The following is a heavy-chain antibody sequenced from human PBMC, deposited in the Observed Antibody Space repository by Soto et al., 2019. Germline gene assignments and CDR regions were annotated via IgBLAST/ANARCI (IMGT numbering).Heavy chain of an antibody. D-gene: IGHD2-15*01. V-gene: IGHV4-59*01. CDR1: GGSISSYY. J-gene: IGHJ5*02. CDR3: ARERPRGYCSGGSCYGSWFDP. Sequence: PSETLSLTCTVSGGSISSYYWSWIRQPPGKGLEWIGYIYYSGSTNYNPSLKSRVTISVDTSKNQFSLKLSSVTAADTAVYYCARERPRGYCSGGSCYGSWFDPWGQGTLVTV. CDR2: IYYSGST.